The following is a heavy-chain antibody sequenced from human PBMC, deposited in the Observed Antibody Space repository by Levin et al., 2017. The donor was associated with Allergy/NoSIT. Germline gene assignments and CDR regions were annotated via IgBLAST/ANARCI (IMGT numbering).Heavy chain of an antibody. J-gene: IGHJ5*02. CDR3: ARNPPCSGGSCYNNWFDP. CDR1: GYTFTSYG. CDR2: ISAYNGNT. Sequence: GESLKISCKASGYTFTSYGISWVRQAPGQGLEWMGWISAYNGNTNYAQKLQGRVTMTTDTSTSTAYMELRSLRSDDTAVYYCARNPPCSGGSCYNNWFDPWGQGTLVTVSS. D-gene: IGHD2-15*01. V-gene: IGHV1-18*01.